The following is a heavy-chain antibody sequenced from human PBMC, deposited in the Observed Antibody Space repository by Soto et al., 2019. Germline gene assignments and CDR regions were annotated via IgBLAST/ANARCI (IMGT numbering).Heavy chain of an antibody. D-gene: IGHD3-16*01. CDR3: ARGGDRWPGYFDS. J-gene: IGHJ4*02. CDR1: GGSISGDYY. CDR2: IYYSGSS. Sequence: KTSETLSLTCSVSGGSISGDYYWSWIRQSPEKGLEWIGYIYYSGSSYSNPALQSRLSMSLDTSKNQFSLELRSVTAADTAGYYLARGGDRWPGYFDSWGQGALVTVSS. V-gene: IGHV4-30-4*08.